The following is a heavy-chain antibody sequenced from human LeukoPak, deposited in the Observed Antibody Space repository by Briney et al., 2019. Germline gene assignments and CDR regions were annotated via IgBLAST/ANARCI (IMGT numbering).Heavy chain of an antibody. CDR1: GGPISSYY. V-gene: IGHV4-59*01. D-gene: IGHD3-9*01. CDR3: GRRTFYDTLTGYKYWYFDL. J-gene: IGHJ2*01. Sequence: PSETLSLTCTVSGGPISSYYWSWIRQPPGKRLEWIGYTHYSGSTDKNPSLWSRVTMSVDTSKNQISLKLSSVTAADPAVYYRGRRTFYDTLTGYKYWYFDLWGRGALVTVSS. CDR2: THYSGST.